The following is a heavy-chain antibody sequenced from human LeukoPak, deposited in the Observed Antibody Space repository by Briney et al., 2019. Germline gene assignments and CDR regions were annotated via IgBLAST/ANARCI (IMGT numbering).Heavy chain of an antibody. CDR3: ARDGGGYSSSSNNWFDP. D-gene: IGHD6-6*01. CDR2: INPNSGGT. CDR1: GYTFTGYY. Sequence: ASVKVSCKASGYTFTGYYMHWVRQAPGQGLEWMGWINPNSGGTNYAQKFQGRVTMTRDTSISTAYMELSRLRSGDTAVYYCARDGGGYSSSSNNWFDPWGQGTLVTVSS. V-gene: IGHV1-2*02. J-gene: IGHJ5*02.